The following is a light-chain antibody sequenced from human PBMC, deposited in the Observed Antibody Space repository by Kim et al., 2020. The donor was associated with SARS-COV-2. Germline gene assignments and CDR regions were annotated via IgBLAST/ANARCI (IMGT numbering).Light chain of an antibody. CDR2: RNN. V-gene: IGLV10-54*01. CDR3: TAWDSSLSAWV. CDR1: SSNVGNEG. Sequence: QEAPLTFTGSSSNVGNEGAAWLRQHQGHPPKLLSYRNNNRPSGISERLSASRSGNTASLTISGLQPEDEADYYCTAWDSSLSAWVFGGGTQLTVL. J-gene: IGLJ3*02.